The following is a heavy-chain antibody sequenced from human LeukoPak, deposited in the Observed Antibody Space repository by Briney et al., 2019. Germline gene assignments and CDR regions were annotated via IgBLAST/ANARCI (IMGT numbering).Heavy chain of an antibody. V-gene: IGHV3-48*03. J-gene: IGHJ4*02. CDR3: AKYTAGIAVAEALDF. CDR1: GFTFSSYE. D-gene: IGHD6-19*01. CDR2: ISSSGSTI. Sequence: GGSLRLSCAASGFTFSSYEMNWVRQAPGKGLEWVSYISSSGSTIYYVDSVKGRFTISRDNAKNSLYLQMNSLRAEDTAVYYCAKYTAGIAVAEALDFWGQGTLVTVSS.